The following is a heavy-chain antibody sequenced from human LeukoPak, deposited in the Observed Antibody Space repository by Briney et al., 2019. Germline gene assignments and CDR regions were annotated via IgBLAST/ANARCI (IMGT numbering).Heavy chain of an antibody. V-gene: IGHV1-2*02. CDR2: INPKSGGT. Sequence: ASVKVSCKASEYTFTDYYIHWVRQAPGQGLELMAWINPKSGGTNCAQKFQGRVTTTRDTSINTVYMELSGLRSDDTAVYYCARGRDSGSHTYYFDYWGQGTLVTISS. CDR1: EYTFTDYY. J-gene: IGHJ4*02. D-gene: IGHD1-26*01. CDR3: ARGRDSGSHTYYFDY.